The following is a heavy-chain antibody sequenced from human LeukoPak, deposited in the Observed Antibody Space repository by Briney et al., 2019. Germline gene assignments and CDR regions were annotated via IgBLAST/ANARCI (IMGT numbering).Heavy chain of an antibody. Sequence: GGSLRLSCAASGFTFGDYAMHWVRQAAGRAPEWVAVIAHDGDTKYYADSVKGRFTISRDNSRNMLYLQMSSLRVDDTAMYYCARDPIKRAPDYFDYWGQGTLVTVSS. J-gene: IGHJ4*02. D-gene: IGHD1-14*01. CDR1: GFTFGDYA. CDR2: IAHDGDTK. CDR3: ARDPIKRAPDYFDY. V-gene: IGHV3-30-3*01.